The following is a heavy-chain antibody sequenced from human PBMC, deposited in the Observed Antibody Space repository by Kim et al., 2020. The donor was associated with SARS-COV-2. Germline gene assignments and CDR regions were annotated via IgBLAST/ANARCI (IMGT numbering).Heavy chain of an antibody. D-gene: IGHD1-1*01. CDR2: ITSSSNNT. CDR1: GFTFSSYS. J-gene: IGHJ6*01. V-gene: IGHV3-21*01. CDR3: ARTRDMRTTNRDVEY. Sequence: GGSLRLSCAVSGFTFSSYSMNWVRQAPGKGLEWISSITSSSNNTHYEDSVKGRFTVSRDNAKNTLYLELNSLRAEDTAVYYCARTRDMRTTNRDVEYWG.